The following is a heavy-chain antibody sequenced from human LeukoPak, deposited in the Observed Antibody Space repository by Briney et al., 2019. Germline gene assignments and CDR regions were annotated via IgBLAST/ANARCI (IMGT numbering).Heavy chain of an antibody. Sequence: GRSLRLSCAASGFTFSSYGMHWVRQAPGKGLEWVAVISYDGSNKYYADSVKGRFTISRDNSKNTLYLQMNSLRAEDTAVYYCARDQYSSGWYGVKYFQHWGQGTLVTVSS. CDR2: ISYDGSNK. D-gene: IGHD6-19*01. J-gene: IGHJ1*01. CDR1: GFTFSSYG. CDR3: ARDQYSSGWYGVKYFQH. V-gene: IGHV3-30*03.